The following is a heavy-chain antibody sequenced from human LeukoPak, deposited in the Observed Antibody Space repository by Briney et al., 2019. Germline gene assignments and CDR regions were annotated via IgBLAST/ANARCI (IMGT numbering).Heavy chain of an antibody. D-gene: IGHD6-13*01. CDR1: GFTFSSYS. J-gene: IGHJ4*02. CDR2: ISSGSRTI. CDR3: ARDRSNSWSKDY. Sequence: GGSLRLSCAASGFTFSSYSMNWVRQAPGKGLEWVSYISSGSRTIYYADSVKGRFTISRDNAKNSLYLQMNSLRADDTPVYYCARDRSNSWSKDYWGQGTLVTVSS. V-gene: IGHV3-48*01.